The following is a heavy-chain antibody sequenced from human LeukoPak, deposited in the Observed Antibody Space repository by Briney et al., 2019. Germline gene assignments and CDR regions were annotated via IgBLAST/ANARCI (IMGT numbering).Heavy chain of an antibody. J-gene: IGHJ4*02. CDR3: ARRYCSGGSCCWDS. D-gene: IGHD2-15*01. CDR2: IYYTGMT. Sequence: KASETLSLTCTVSGGSVSSGGYYWSWTRQPPGKGLEWIGYIYYTGMTNYNPSLKSRVTILVATSKNQFSLKLSSVTAADTAVYYCARRYCSGGSCCWDSWGQGTLVTVSS. V-gene: IGHV4-61*08. CDR1: GGSVSSGGYY.